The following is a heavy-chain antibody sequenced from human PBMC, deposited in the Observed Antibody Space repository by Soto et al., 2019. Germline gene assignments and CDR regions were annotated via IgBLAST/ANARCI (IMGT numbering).Heavy chain of an antibody. J-gene: IGHJ6*03. D-gene: IGHD2-21*01. CDR1: GFTFGDYA. Sequence: HPGGSLRLSCTASGFTFGDYAMSWFRQAPGKGLEWVGFIRSKAYGGTTEYAASVKGRFTISRDDSKSIAYLQMNSLKTEDTAVYYCTGGAIGIRYYYYYMDFWGKGTTVTVSS. CDR2: IRSKAYGGTT. V-gene: IGHV3-49*03. CDR3: TGGAIGIRYYYYYMDF.